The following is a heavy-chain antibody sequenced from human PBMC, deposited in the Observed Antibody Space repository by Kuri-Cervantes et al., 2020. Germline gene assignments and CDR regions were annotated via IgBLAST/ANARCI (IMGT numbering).Heavy chain of an antibody. CDR1: GFTFDDYA. Sequence: GGSLRLSCAASGFTFDDYAMHWVRQAPGKGLEWVSYISSSSSTIYYANSVKGRFTISRDNAKNSLYLQMNSLRAEDTAVYYCARDFSDDSCGSDYWGQGTLVTVSS. D-gene: IGHD3-22*01. V-gene: IGHV3-48*01. CDR2: ISSSSSTI. CDR3: ARDFSDDSCGSDY. J-gene: IGHJ4*02.